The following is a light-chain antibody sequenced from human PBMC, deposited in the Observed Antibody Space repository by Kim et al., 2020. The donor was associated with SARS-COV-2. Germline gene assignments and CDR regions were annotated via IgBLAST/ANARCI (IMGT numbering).Light chain of an antibody. CDR1: QGISSA. Sequence: ASLGDTVPITCRAGQGISSALAWYRQRPGIAPKLLLYGASRLQSGVPSRFSGSGFGTDYTLTISSLQPEDVGTYYCQQSYSIPWTFGQGTKVDIK. CDR3: QQSYSIPWT. V-gene: IGKV1-NL1*01. J-gene: IGKJ1*01. CDR2: GAS.